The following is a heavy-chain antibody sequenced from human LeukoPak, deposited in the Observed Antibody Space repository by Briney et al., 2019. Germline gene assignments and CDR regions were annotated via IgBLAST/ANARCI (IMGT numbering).Heavy chain of an antibody. J-gene: IGHJ4*02. Sequence: GGSLRLSCAASGFTFSSYWMHWVRQAPGKGLVWVSRINSDGTSTNYANSVKGRFTISRDNAKNMLYLQMNSLRVDDTAVYYCVRGAPFDYWGQGTLVTVSS. CDR2: INSDGTST. D-gene: IGHD1-26*01. CDR1: GFTFSSYW. CDR3: VRGAPFDY. V-gene: IGHV3-74*01.